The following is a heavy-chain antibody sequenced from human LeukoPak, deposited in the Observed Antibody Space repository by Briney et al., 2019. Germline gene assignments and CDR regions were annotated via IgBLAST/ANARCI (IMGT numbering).Heavy chain of an antibody. J-gene: IGHJ4*01. CDR1: GFTFSSYG. CDR3: AKSTTVTQRDYFDY. Sequence: SLRLSCAASGFTFSSYGMHWVRQAPAKGLEWGAIISYDGSNKYYADSVKSRFTISRDNSKNTLYLQMNTLRDEDTAVFYCAKSTTVTQRDYFDYWGQGTLVTGSS. D-gene: IGHD4-17*01. V-gene: IGHV3-30*18. CDR2: ISYDGSNK.